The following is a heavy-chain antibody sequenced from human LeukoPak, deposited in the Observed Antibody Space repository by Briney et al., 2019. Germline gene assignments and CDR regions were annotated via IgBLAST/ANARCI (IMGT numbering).Heavy chain of an antibody. J-gene: IGHJ6*03. CDR1: GYTFTGYY. Sequence: ASVKVSCKASGYTFTGYYMHWVRQAPGQGLEWMGWINPNSGGTNYAQKFQGWVTMTRDTSISTAYMELSRLRSDDTAVYYCARVPYYDSSGYQKQNALYYYYYMDVWGKGTTVTVSS. CDR2: INPNSGGT. CDR3: ARVPYYDSSGYQKQNALYYYYYMDV. V-gene: IGHV1-2*04. D-gene: IGHD3-22*01.